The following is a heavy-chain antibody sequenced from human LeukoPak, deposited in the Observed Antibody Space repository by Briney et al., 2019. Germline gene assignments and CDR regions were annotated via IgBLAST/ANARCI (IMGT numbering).Heavy chain of an antibody. CDR2: IYYSGST. Sequence: SETLSLTCTVSGGSISSYYWSWIRQPPGKGLEWIGYIYYSGSTNYNPSLKSRVTISVDTSKNQFSLKLSSVTAADTAVYYCARHVLLLPRWGFDYWGQGTLVTVSS. CDR3: ARHVLLLPRWGFDY. D-gene: IGHD4-23*01. CDR1: GGSISSYY. V-gene: IGHV4-59*08. J-gene: IGHJ4*02.